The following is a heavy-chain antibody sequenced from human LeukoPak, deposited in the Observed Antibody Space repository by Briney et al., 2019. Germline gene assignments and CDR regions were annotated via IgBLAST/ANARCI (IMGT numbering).Heavy chain of an antibody. V-gene: IGHV1-69*04. CDR2: IIPILGIA. Sequence: SVKVSCKASGYTFTGYYMHWVRQAPGQGLEWMGRIIPILGIANYAQKFQGRVTITADKSTSTAYMELSSLRSEDTAVYYCARDILTGYYSSTLFDYWGQGTLVTVSS. CDR1: GYTFTGYY. J-gene: IGHJ4*02. CDR3: ARDILTGYYSSTLFDY. D-gene: IGHD3-9*01.